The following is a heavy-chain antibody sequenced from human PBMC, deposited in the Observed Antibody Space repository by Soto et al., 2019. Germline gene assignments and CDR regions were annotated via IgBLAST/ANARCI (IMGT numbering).Heavy chain of an antibody. CDR3: ARRFWRTGEDVYWYFDL. CDR2: IDPSDSYT. Sequence: PGESLKISCKGSGYSFTSYWISWVRQMPGKGLEWMGRIDPSDSYTNYSPSFQGHVTISADKSISTAYLQWSSLKASDTAMYYCARRFWRTGEDVYWYFDLWGRGTLVTVSS. J-gene: IGHJ2*01. D-gene: IGHD7-27*01. CDR1: GYSFTSYW. V-gene: IGHV5-10-1*01.